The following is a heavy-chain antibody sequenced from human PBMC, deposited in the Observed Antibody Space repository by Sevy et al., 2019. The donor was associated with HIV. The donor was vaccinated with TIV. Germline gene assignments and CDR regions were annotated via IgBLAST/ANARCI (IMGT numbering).Heavy chain of an antibody. CDR3: ARSMVRGNTPHLDTFHY. CDR1: GGSIRSGTYY. CDR2: IYTTGST. Sequence: SETLSLTCTVSGGSIRSGTYYWNWIRQPAGKRLEWIGRIYTTGSTDYYPSLKSRVTISVDTSKNQFSLTLGSVTAADTAVYYCARSMVRGNTPHLDTFHYWGQGTLVTVSS. J-gene: IGHJ4*02. V-gene: IGHV4-61*02. D-gene: IGHD3-10*01.